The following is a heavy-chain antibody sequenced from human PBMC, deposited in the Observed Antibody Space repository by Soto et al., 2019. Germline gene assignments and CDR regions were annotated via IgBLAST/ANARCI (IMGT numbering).Heavy chain of an antibody. CDR1: GFTVSSNY. Sequence: EVQLVESGGGLVQPGGSLRLSCAASGFTVSSNYMSWVRQAPGKGLEWVSVIYSGGSTYYADSVKGRFTISRDNSKNTLXLXXNSLRAEDTAVYYCARDERLAARPLDGYYYYGMDVWGQGTTVTVSS. J-gene: IGHJ6*02. CDR3: ARDERLAARPLDGYYYYGMDV. D-gene: IGHD6-6*01. CDR2: IYSGGST. V-gene: IGHV3-66*01.